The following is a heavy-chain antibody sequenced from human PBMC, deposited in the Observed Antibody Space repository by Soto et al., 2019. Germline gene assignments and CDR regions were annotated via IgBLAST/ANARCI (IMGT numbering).Heavy chain of an antibody. CDR2: ISSTSSHT. Sequence: EVFLVESGGGLVKPGSSLRLSCAASEFTFNTYTMNWVRQAPGKGLEWVSSISSTSSHTYYADSVRGRFTISRDNAVNSLYLQMDNLRAEDTALYFCAREEVDYNGMRGYFDYWGQGALVTVSS. J-gene: IGHJ4*02. CDR3: AREEVDYNGMRGYFDY. CDR1: EFTFNTYT. D-gene: IGHD3-10*01. V-gene: IGHV3-21*01.